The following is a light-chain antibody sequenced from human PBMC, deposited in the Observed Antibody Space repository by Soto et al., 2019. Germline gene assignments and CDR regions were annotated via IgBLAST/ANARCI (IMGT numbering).Light chain of an antibody. CDR2: RPS. V-gene: IGKV3-15*01. J-gene: IGKJ5*01. Sequence: IGMTPSPGTLSLSPGVSAILSCRASQSVSDNYLAWHQQQPGRAPRLLIYRPSTRATGIPARLSGSGSGKEFTLTNICLQYEDCAVYCCQQYNTWPDSFGQGTRVEIK. CDR1: QSVSDNY. CDR3: QQYNTWPDS.